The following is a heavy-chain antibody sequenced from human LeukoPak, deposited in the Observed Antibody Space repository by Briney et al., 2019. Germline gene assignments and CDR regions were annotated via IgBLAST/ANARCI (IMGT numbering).Heavy chain of an antibody. CDR2: ISGSGGST. CDR1: GFTFSSYA. D-gene: IGHD6-19*01. Sequence: GGSLRLSCAASGFTFSSYAMSWVRQAPGKGLEWVSAISGSGGSTYYAASAKGRFTISRNHSKNRLYLNMDSLRAADTAVYYFAKDRGRSGWSAADYRGQGNLVTVSS. J-gene: IGHJ4*02. V-gene: IGHV3-23*01. CDR3: AKDRGRSGWSAADY.